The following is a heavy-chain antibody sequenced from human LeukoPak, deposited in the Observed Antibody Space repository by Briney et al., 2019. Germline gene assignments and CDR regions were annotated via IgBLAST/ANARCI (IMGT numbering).Heavy chain of an antibody. CDR3: ARYGIGYYFDY. CDR2: INPNSGGT. CDR1: GYTFTGNY. D-gene: IGHD3-10*01. Sequence: ASVKVSCKASGYTFTGNYIHWVRQAPGQGLEWMGRINPNSGGTNYTQKFRGRVTMTRDTSISTAYMELSRLRSDDTAVYYCARYGIGYYFDYWGQGTLVTVSS. J-gene: IGHJ4*02. V-gene: IGHV1-2*06.